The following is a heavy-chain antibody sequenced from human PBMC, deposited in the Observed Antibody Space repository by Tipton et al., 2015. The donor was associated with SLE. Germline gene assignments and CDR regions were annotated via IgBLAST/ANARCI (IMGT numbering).Heavy chain of an antibody. CDR2: IYNSGST. J-gene: IGHJ5*02. CDR1: GVSISSYY. V-gene: IGHV4-4*07. CDR3: ARGQHQLGRFDP. Sequence: TLSLTCTVSGVSISSYYWSWIRKTAGKGLEWVGRIYNSGSTNNNPSLKSRVTMSVDTSKNQFSLKLSSVPAADTAVYYCARGQHQLGRFDPWGQGTLVTVSS. D-gene: IGHD1-1*01.